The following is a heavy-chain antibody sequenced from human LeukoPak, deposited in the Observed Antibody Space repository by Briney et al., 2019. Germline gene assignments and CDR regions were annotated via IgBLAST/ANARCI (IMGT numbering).Heavy chain of an antibody. D-gene: IGHD3-22*01. CDR3: ARQNGAGYYYYFDS. V-gene: IGHV3-48*01. J-gene: IGHJ4*02. Sequence: GGSLRLSCVASRFTFSTYSMNWVRQAPGKGLEWVSHISSSSSSIFYADSVKGRFTISRDNAKNSLYLQMNSLTAEDTAVYYCARQNGAGYYYYFDSWGQGTLVTVSS. CDR2: ISSSSSSI. CDR1: RFTFSTYS.